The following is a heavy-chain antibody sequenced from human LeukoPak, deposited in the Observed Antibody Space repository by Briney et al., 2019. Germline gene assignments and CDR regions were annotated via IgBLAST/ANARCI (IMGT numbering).Heavy chain of an antibody. Sequence: GASVKVSCKASVYTFTSYGISWVRQAPGQGLEWMGWISAYNGNTNYAQKLQGRVTMTTDTSTSTAYMELRSLRSDDTAVYYCARDRYGSGSTLAGYWGQGTLVTVSS. J-gene: IGHJ4*02. CDR3: ARDRYGSGSTLAGY. CDR2: ISAYNGNT. V-gene: IGHV1-18*01. D-gene: IGHD3-10*01. CDR1: VYTFTSYG.